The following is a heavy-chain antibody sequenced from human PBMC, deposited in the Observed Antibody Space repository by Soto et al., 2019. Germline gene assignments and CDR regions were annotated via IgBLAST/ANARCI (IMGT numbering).Heavy chain of an antibody. CDR3: ATRITVFGLLIPPFDP. CDR2: INHTGGT. CDR1: GGSVNGYY. J-gene: IGHJ5*02. V-gene: IGHV4-34*01. Sequence: KPSETLSLTCAVYGGSVNGYYWNWIRQPPGKGLEWIGEINHTGGTHYNPSLKSRFTMSVDTSKNQFSLRLSSVTAADTAIYYCATRITVFGLLIPPFDPWGQGTQVTVSS. D-gene: IGHD3-3*01.